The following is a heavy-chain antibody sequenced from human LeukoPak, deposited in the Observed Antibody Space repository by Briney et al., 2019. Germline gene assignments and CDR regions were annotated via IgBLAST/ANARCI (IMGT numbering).Heavy chain of an antibody. CDR3: ARAGVPPAVWFGELSYYYYMDV. D-gene: IGHD3-10*01. Sequence: SETLSLTCTVPGGSISSYYWSWIRQPPGKGLEWIGYIYYSGSTNYNPSLKSRVTMSVDTSKNQFSLKLSSVTAADMAVYYCARAGVPPAVWFGELSYYYYMDVWGKGTTVTISS. CDR2: IYYSGST. J-gene: IGHJ6*03. V-gene: IGHV4-59*12. CDR1: GGSISSYY.